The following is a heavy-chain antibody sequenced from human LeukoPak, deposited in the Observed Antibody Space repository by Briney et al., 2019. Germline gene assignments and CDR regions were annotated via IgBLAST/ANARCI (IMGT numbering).Heavy chain of an antibody. CDR1: GFTFSSYA. CDR3: AAGPYGGNTPFDY. V-gene: IGHV3-23*01. D-gene: IGHD4-23*01. J-gene: IGHJ4*02. CDR2: LSPSGASI. Sequence: GGSLRLSCAASGFTFSSYAMSWVRQAPGRGLEWVSSLSPSGASIYYADSVKGRFTISRDNSKNTLYLQMNNLRAEDTALYYCAAGPYGGNTPFDYWGPGTLVTIS.